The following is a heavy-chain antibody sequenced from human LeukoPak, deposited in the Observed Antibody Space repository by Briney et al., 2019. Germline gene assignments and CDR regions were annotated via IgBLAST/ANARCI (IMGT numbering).Heavy chain of an antibody. D-gene: IGHD3-10*01. CDR3: ARAGPWQIDP. Sequence: SETLSLTCSVSGVSINTHYWNWIRQPPGKGLEWIGHISYTGTTNYHPSLKSRVTISLDRSKNHFSLKLKSVTNVDTAVYYCARAGPWQIDPWGQGILVTVSS. J-gene: IGHJ5*02. V-gene: IGHV4-59*11. CDR2: ISYTGTT. CDR1: GVSINTHY.